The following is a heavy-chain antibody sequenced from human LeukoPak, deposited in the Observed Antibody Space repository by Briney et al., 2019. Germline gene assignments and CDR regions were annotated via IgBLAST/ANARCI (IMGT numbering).Heavy chain of an antibody. CDR1: GFTFSSYD. Sequence: GGSLRLSCAASGFTFSSYDMHWVRQATGKGLEWASAIGTAGDTYYPGSVKGRFTISRENAKNSLYLQMNSLRAGDTAVYYCARAEYSGSYLMGLVYWGQGTLVTVSS. D-gene: IGHD1-26*01. CDR2: IGTAGDT. J-gene: IGHJ4*02. CDR3: ARAEYSGSYLMGLVY. V-gene: IGHV3-13*01.